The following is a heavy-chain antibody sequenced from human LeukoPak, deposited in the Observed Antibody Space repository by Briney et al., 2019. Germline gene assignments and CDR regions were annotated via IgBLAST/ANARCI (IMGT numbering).Heavy chain of an antibody. D-gene: IGHD3-10*01. CDR1: GGSISSSNYY. J-gene: IGHJ3*02. V-gene: IGHV4-39*01. CDR2: IHYSGGT. Sequence: SETLSLTCTVSGGSISSSNYYWGWIRQPPGKGLECIGNIHYSGGTYYNPALKSRVTISVDTYKNPYYPKLSSVTAADTAVYYCAVGGVYLRGGAEAFDIWGQGTMVTVSS. CDR3: AVGGVYLRGGAEAFDI.